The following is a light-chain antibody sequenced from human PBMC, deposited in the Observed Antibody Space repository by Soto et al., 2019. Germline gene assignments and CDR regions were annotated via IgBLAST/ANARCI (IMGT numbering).Light chain of an antibody. J-gene: IGKJ4*01. Sequence: DMEMTQSPSSLSASVGDRVTITCRASQSISNYLDWYQHKPGKVPKLLIYAASSLQSGVPTRFSGSGSGTDFMLTINRLQPEDFATYYCQQSYGTPLTFGGGIKIEIK. CDR3: QQSYGTPLT. CDR1: QSISNY. CDR2: AAS. V-gene: IGKV1-39*01.